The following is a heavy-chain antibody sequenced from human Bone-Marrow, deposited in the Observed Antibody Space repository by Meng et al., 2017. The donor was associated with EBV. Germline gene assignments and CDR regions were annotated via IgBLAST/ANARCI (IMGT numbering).Heavy chain of an antibody. Sequence: QGPGVQAVDEVKKPGASVKGSCKASGYTFTGQGISWLRQAPGQGPEWMGWNSPADENTHTAQKFQGRITMTADTSTTTAYMELTSLTSDDTALYYCARDQGMRGVAVTGIDYWGQGTLVTVSS. CDR3: ARDQGMRGVAVTGIDY. J-gene: IGHJ4*02. CDR2: NSPADENT. CDR1: GYTFTGQG. V-gene: IGHV1-18*01. D-gene: IGHD6-19*01.